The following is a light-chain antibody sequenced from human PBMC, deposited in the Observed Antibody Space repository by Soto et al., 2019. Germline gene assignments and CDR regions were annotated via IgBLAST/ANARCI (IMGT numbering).Light chain of an antibody. CDR1: QRIGTW. Sequence: DIQMTQSPSSVSASVGDRVTITCRASQRIGTWLAWYQQKPGRAPKLLINAASSLQRGVPSRFSGSGSGTDFTLTISSLQPEDFATYYCQQANSFLAITFGQGTRLEIQ. V-gene: IGKV1-12*01. CDR3: QQANSFLAIT. J-gene: IGKJ5*01. CDR2: AAS.